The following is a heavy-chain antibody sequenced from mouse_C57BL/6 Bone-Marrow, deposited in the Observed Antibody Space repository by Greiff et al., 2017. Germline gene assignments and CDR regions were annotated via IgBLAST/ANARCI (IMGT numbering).Heavy chain of an antibody. J-gene: IGHJ1*03. D-gene: IGHD1-1*01. Sequence: QVQLQQPGAELVKPGASVKMSCKASGYTFTSYWITWVKQRPGQGLEWIGDIYPGSGSTNYNEKFKSKATLTVDTSSSTAYMQLSSLTSEDSAVYYCATGLITTVDYWYFDVWGTGTTVTVSS. CDR3: ATGLITTVDYWYFDV. CDR2: IYPGSGST. V-gene: IGHV1-55*01. CDR1: GYTFTSYW.